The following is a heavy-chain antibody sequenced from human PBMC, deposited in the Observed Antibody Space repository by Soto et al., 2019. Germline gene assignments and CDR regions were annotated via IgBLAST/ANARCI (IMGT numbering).Heavy chain of an antibody. V-gene: IGHV4-31*03. CDR3: AMGGDYYDSSGYPQGFDY. CDR1: GGSISSGGYY. CDR2: IYYSGST. J-gene: IGHJ4*02. D-gene: IGHD3-22*01. Sequence: SETLSLTCTVSGGSISSGGYYWSWIRQHPGKGLEWTGYIYYSGSTYYNPSLKSRVTISVDTSKNQFSLKLSSVTAADTAVYYCAMGGDYYDSSGYPQGFDYWGQGTLVTVSS.